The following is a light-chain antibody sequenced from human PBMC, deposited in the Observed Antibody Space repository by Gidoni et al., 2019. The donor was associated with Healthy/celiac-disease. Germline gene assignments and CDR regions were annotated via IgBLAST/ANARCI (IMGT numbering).Light chain of an antibody. CDR1: NIVSKN. Sequence: SYELTQPLSVSVALGQTARITCGGNNIVSKNVHWYQQKSGQAPVLVIYRDSNRPSGIPERFSGSNSGNTATLTLSRAQAGDEADYYCQVWDSSNVVFGGGTKLTVL. J-gene: IGLJ2*01. CDR3: QVWDSSNVV. V-gene: IGLV3-9*01. CDR2: RDS.